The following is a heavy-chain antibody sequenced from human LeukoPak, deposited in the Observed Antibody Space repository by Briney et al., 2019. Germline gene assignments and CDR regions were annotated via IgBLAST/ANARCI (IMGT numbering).Heavy chain of an antibody. CDR3: ATGDGDAFDI. J-gene: IGHJ3*02. CDR1: GYTFTGYY. CDR2: INPNSGGT. V-gene: IGHV1-2*02. D-gene: IGHD2-21*02. Sequence: ASVKVSCKASGYTFTGYYMHWVRQAPGQGLEWMGWINPNSGGTNYAQKFQGRVTMTRNTSISTAYMELSSLRSEDTAVYYCATGDGDAFDIWGQGTMVTVSS.